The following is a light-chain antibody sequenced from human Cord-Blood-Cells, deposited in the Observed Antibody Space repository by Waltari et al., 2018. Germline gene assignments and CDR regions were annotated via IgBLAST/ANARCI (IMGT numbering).Light chain of an antibody. Sequence: QSALTQTASVSGSPGQSITIYCTGTSSDVGGYNYVYWYQQHPGKAPKLMIYDVSNRPSGVSNRFSGSKSGNTASLTISGLQAEDEADYYCSSYTSSSTLYVFGTGTKVTVL. CDR3: SSYTSSSTLYV. V-gene: IGLV2-14*03. J-gene: IGLJ1*01. CDR2: DVS. CDR1: SSDVGGYNY.